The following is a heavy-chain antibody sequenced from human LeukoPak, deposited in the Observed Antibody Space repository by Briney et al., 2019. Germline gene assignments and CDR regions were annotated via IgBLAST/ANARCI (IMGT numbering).Heavy chain of an antibody. CDR2: IYSGGST. CDR3: ARARPPFGIVGAPRQSYYFDY. Sequence: GGSLRLSCAASGFTVSSNYMSWVRQAPGKGLEWVSVIYSGGSTYYADSVKGRFTISRDNSKNTLYLQMNSLRAGDTAVYYCARARPPFGIVGAPRQSYYFDYWGQGTLVTVSS. J-gene: IGHJ4*02. V-gene: IGHV3-66*02. CDR1: GFTVSSNY. D-gene: IGHD1-26*01.